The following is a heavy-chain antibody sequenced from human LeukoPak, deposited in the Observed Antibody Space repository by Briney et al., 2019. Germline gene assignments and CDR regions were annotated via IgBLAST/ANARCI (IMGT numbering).Heavy chain of an antibody. V-gene: IGHV3-15*01. CDR2: IKSKTDGGTT. D-gene: IGHD6-13*01. J-gene: IGHJ6*02. Sequence: KTGGSLRLSCAASGFTFSNAWMSWVRQAPGKGLEWVGRIKSKTDGGTTDYPAPVKGRFIISRDDSKNTLYLQMNSLKTEDTAVYNCSTDPHSSSPPQGMDVWGQGTTVTVSS. CDR1: GFTFSNAW. CDR3: STDPHSSSPPQGMDV.